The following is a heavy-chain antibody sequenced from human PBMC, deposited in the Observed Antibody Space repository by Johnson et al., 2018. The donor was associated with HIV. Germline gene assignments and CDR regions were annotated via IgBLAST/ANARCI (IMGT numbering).Heavy chain of an antibody. V-gene: IGHV3-66*02. CDR2: IYSGGDT. J-gene: IGHJ3*02. CDR3: ASLPGGMNNALDI. Sequence: VQLVESGGGLVQPGGSLRLSCAASGFTVSSNYMSWVRQAPGKGLEWVSVIYSGGDTFYADSVKGRFTISRDNSKNTLYLQMNSLRGEDTAVYYSASLPGGMNNALDIWGRGTMVIVST. D-gene: IGHD1-14*01. CDR1: GFTVSSNY.